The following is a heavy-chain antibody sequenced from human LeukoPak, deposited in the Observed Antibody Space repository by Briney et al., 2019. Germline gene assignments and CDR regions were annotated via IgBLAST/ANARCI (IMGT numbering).Heavy chain of an antibody. CDR3: ARATGTTSNYYYGMEV. D-gene: IGHD1-1*01. CDR1: GFTFRTYG. CDR2: IWFDGSNK. J-gene: IGHJ6*04. Sequence: GRSLRLSCAASGFTFRTYGMHWVRQAPGKGLEWLAVIWFDGSNKFYADSVKGRFTISRDNSENTLYLQMNSLRVGDTAVYYCARATGTTSNYYYGMEVWGKGTTVTVSS. V-gene: IGHV3-33*01.